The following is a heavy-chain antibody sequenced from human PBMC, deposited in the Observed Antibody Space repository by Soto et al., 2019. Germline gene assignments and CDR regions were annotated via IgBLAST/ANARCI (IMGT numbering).Heavy chain of an antibody. CDR2: INPFDGSR. V-gene: IGHV1-46*01. CDR3: AKENWANPDS. CDR1: GYIFTSYY. J-gene: IGHJ4*02. Sequence: ASVKVSCKASGYIFTSYYIHWVRQAPGQGLEWMGWINPFDGSRMFAQSFQGRVTMTRDTSTSTVYMEVSSLRSEDTAVYYCAKENWANPDSWGQGTLVTVSS. D-gene: IGHD7-27*01.